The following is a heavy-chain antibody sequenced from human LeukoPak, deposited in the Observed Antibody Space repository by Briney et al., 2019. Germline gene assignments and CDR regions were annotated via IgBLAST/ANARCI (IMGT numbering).Heavy chain of an antibody. CDR2: IWYDGSNK. D-gene: IGHD6-19*01. CDR1: GFTFSSYG. CDR3: ASVAVAGYFDS. Sequence: GGSLRLSCAASGFTFSSYGMHWVRQAPGKGLEWVAVIWYDGSNKYYADSVKGRFTISRDNAKNSLYLQMNSLRAEDTAVYYCASVAVAGYFDSWGQGTLVTVSS. J-gene: IGHJ4*02. V-gene: IGHV3-33*03.